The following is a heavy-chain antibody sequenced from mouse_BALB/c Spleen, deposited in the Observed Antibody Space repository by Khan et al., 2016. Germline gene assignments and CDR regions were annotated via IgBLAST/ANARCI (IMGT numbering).Heavy chain of an antibody. V-gene: IGHV1-4*01. Sequence: QVRLQQSGAELARPGASVKMSCKASGYTFTYYTMHWVKQRPGQGLEWIGYINPSSNFTNYNQKFKDKATLTADKSSITAYMQLSSLTSEDSAVYYCAREIYGTYPFGYWGQGTTLTVSS. CDR3: AREIYGTYPFGY. J-gene: IGHJ2*01. D-gene: IGHD2-1*01. CDR2: INPSSNFT. CDR1: GYTFTYYT.